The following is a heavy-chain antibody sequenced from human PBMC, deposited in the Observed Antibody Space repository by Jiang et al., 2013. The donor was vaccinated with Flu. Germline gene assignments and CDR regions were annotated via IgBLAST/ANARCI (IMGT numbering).Heavy chain of an antibody. D-gene: IGHD2-2*02. J-gene: IGHJ4*02. CDR3: ARATAITAGTAFDD. Sequence: QTLSLTCAISGDGVSRDGAVWHWIRQSPSRGLEWLGRTYYTSKWYNDYAVSVKSRITIIPDTSKNQFSLHLNSVTPEDTAVYYCARATAITAGTAFDDWGQGTLVTVSS. CDR1: GDGVSRDGAV. V-gene: IGHV6-1*01. CDR2: TYYTSKWYN.